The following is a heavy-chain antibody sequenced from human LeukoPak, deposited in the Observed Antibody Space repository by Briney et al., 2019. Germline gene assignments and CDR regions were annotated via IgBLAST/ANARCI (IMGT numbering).Heavy chain of an antibody. CDR3: ARDDSSGWYGRDY. D-gene: IGHD6-19*01. CDR2: INHSGRT. J-gene: IGHJ4*02. V-gene: IGHV4-34*01. CDR1: GGSFSGYY. Sequence: SETLSLTCAVYGGSFSGYYWSWIRQPPGKGLEWIGEINHSGRTNYNPSLKSRVTISVDTSKNQFSLKLSSVTAADTAVYYCARDDSSGWYGRDYWGQGTLVTVPS.